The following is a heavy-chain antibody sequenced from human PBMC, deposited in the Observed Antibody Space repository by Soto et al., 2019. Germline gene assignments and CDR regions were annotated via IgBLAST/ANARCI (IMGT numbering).Heavy chain of an antibody. CDR3: ARVKSDKSYFEY. J-gene: IGHJ4*02. CDR2: IYYSGST. CDR1: GGSISTYY. V-gene: IGHV4-59*12. Sequence: SETLSLTCTVSGGSISTYYWIWIRQPPGKGLEWIGYIYYSGSTNYNPSLKSRVTISVDRSKNQFSLKLSSVTAADTAVYYCARVKSDKSYFEYWGQGTLVTVSS. D-gene: IGHD3-22*01.